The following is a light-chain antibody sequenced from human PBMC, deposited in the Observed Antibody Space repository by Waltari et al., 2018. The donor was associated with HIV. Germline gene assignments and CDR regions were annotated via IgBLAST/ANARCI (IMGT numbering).Light chain of an antibody. CDR2: EVS. CDR1: SSDVGGYNY. J-gene: IGLJ2*01. CDR3: SSYTSSSVL. V-gene: IGLV2-14*01. Sequence: QSALTQPASVSGSPGQSITISCTGTSSDVGGYNYVSWYQQHPGKAPKLMIYEVSNRSSGVSNRFSGSKSGNTASLTISGLQAEDEADYYCSSYTSSSVLFGGGTKVTVL.